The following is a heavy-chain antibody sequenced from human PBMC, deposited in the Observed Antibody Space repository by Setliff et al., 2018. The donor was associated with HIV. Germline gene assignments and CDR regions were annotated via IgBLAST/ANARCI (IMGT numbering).Heavy chain of an antibody. CDR3: ATRPADTKWYGVFDY. V-gene: IGHV4-4*09. Sequence: PSETLSLTCSVSGGSISAHYWSWIRQSPGKGLEWIGYIYGSGITNYNPPLRGRVTISIDTSKNQFSLRLNSVTAADTAVYYCATRPADTKWYGVFDYWGQGGLVTVSS. CDR1: GGSISAHY. CDR2: IYGSGIT. J-gene: IGHJ4*02. D-gene: IGHD3-10*01.